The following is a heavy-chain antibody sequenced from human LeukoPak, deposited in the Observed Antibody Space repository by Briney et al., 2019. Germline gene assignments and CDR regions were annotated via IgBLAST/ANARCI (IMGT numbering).Heavy chain of an antibody. Sequence: SETLSLTCTVSGGSISSYFWSWIRQPAGKGLEWIGEINHSGSTNYNPSLKSRVTISVDTSKNQFSLKLSSVTAADTAVYYCARAKLTMVRGVHVDYWGQGTLVTVSS. CDR1: GGSISSYF. CDR2: INHSGST. CDR3: ARAKLTMVRGVHVDY. J-gene: IGHJ4*02. D-gene: IGHD3-10*01. V-gene: IGHV4-34*01.